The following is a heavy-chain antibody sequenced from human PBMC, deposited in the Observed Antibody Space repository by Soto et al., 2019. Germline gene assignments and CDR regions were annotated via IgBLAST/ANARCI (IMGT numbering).Heavy chain of an antibody. CDR1: GFTFNRFP. V-gene: IGHV3-30*18. CDR2: TSYDGSNK. Sequence: QVQLVESGGGVGQPGRSLRLSCAASGFTFNRFPMHWVRQAPGKGLEWVALTSYDGSNKYYADSVKGRFTISRDNSKNTLYLQLNSLRPEDTAVYYCAKGGVGRAWYYFDSWGQGTLVTVSS. CDR3: AKGGVGRAWYYFDS. D-gene: IGHD3-10*01. J-gene: IGHJ4*02.